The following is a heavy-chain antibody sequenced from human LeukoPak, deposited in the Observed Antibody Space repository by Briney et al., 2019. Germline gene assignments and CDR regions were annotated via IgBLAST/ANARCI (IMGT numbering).Heavy chain of an antibody. J-gene: IGHJ4*02. D-gene: IGHD3-22*01. CDR3: ARDRGGDSSGYPDY. Sequence: PGGSLRLSCAASGFTVSSNYMSWVRQAPGKGLEWVSVIYSGGTTYYADSVKARFTISRDNSKNTLYLQMNGLRVEDTAVYYCARDRGGDSSGYPDYWGQGTLVTVSS. CDR2: IYSGGTT. CDR1: GFTVSSNY. V-gene: IGHV3-66*01.